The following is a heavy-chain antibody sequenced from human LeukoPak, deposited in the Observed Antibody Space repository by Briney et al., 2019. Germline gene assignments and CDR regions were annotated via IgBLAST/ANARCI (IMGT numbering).Heavy chain of an antibody. CDR1: GFIFSSYW. V-gene: IGHV3-7*05. J-gene: IGHJ6*02. Sequence: GGTLRLSCAASGFIFSSYWMNWVRQAPGKGLEWVANIKEDGSAKYYVDSVKGRFTISRDNAKNSLYLQMNSLRAEVTAVYYCVMDMDVWGQGTTVTVSS. CDR2: IKEDGSAK. CDR3: VMDMDV.